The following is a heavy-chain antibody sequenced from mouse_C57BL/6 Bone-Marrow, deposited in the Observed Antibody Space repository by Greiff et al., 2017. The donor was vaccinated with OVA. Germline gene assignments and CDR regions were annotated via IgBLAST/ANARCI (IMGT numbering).Heavy chain of an antibody. CDR3: ARGLLRNYFDY. CDR1: GYAFSSYW. CDR2: IYPGDGDT. V-gene: IGHV1-80*01. Sequence: LVESGAELVKPGASVKISCKASGYAFSSYWMNWVKQRPGKGLEWIGQIYPGDGDTNYNGKFKGKATLTADKSSSTAYMQLSSLTSEDSAVYFCARGLLRNYFDYWGQGTTLTVSS. D-gene: IGHD1-1*01. J-gene: IGHJ2*01.